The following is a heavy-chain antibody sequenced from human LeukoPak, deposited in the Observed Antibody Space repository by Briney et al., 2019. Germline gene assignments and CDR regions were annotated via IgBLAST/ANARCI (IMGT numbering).Heavy chain of an antibody. D-gene: IGHD1-26*01. Sequence: GGSLRLSCAASGFTFSNYWMSWVRQAPGKGLEWVAFIRYDGSNKYYADSVKGRFTISRDNSKNTLYLQMNSLRAEDTAVYYCAKDPGSKGDYWGQGTLVTVSS. V-gene: IGHV3-30*02. J-gene: IGHJ4*02. CDR2: IRYDGSNK. CDR3: AKDPGSKGDY. CDR1: GFTFSNYW.